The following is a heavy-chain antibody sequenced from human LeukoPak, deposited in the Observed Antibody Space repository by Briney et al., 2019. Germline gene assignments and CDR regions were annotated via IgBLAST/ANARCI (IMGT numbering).Heavy chain of an antibody. V-gene: IGHV3-73*01. CDR3: TRLWDSSSWGLDY. D-gene: IGHD6-13*01. CDR2: IRSKANSYAT. J-gene: IGHJ4*02. Sequence: GGSLRLSCAASGFTFSGSAMHWVRQASGKGLEWVGRIRSKANSYATAYAASVKGSFTISRDDSKNTEYLQMNSLKTEDTAVYYCTRLWDSSSWGLDYWGQGTLVTVSS. CDR1: GFTFSGSA.